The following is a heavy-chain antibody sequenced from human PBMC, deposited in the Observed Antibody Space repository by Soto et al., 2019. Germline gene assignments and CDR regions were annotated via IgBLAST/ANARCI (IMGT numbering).Heavy chain of an antibody. D-gene: IGHD3-22*01. CDR2: IMPVFETT. CDR3: MLGYCSSLKNFFDY. CDR1: GGTYSSYA. V-gene: IGHV1-69*01. J-gene: IGHJ4*02. Sequence: QVHVVQSGAEMKSLGSSVKVSCQASGGTYSSYAFNWVRQAPGQGLEWMGGIMPVFETTNLAQKFQGSVTLTADESTTTAYMELSRLRSEDAAVYCCMLGYCSSLKNFFDYWGQGILVSVTS.